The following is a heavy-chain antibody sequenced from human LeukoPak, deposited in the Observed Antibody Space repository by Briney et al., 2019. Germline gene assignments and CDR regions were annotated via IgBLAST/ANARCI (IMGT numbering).Heavy chain of an antibody. CDR2: IYYSGST. CDR3: ARVSWGIAVAGPYYFDY. J-gene: IGHJ4*02. V-gene: IGHV4-59*12. Sequence: SETLSLTCIVSGGSIRNYYWSWIRQPPGKGLEWIGYIYYSGSTNYNPSLKSRVTISVDTSKNQFSLKLSSVTAADTAVYYCARVSWGIAVAGPYYFDYWGQGTLVTVSS. D-gene: IGHD6-19*01. CDR1: GGSIRNYY.